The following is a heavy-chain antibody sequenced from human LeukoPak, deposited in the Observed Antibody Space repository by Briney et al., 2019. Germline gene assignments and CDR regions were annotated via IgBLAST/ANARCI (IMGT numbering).Heavy chain of an antibody. CDR3: ARGCYSLYYYCYYMDV. Sequence: ASVKVSCKASGYTFTSYDINWVRQATGQGLEWMGWMNPNSGNTGYAQKFQGRVTITRNTSISTAYMELSSLRSEDTAVYYCARGCYSLYYYCYYMDVWGKGTTVTVSS. CDR2: MNPNSGNT. D-gene: IGHD2-15*01. J-gene: IGHJ6*03. CDR1: GYTFTSYD. V-gene: IGHV1-8*03.